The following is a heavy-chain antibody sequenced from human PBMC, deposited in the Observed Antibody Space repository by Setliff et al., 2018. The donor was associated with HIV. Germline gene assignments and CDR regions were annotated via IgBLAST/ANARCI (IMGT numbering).Heavy chain of an antibody. CDR1: GFTFDRFW. Sequence: GGSLRLSCAASGFTFDRFWMHWVRQSPGKGLVWISRINSDGTSPWYADSVKGRFTISRDNVKKTLYLQMNSLRVEDTAIYYCIRDGRGVTTINYYYGMDVWGQGATVTVSS. V-gene: IGHV3-74*01. D-gene: IGHD4-17*01. CDR3: IRDGRGVTTINYYYGMDV. J-gene: IGHJ6*02. CDR2: INSDGTSP.